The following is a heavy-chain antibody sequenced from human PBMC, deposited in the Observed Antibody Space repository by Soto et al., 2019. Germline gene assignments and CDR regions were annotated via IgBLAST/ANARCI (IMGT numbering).Heavy chain of an antibody. D-gene: IGHD6-13*01. CDR1: GGSISSSSYY. CDR2: IYYSGST. V-gene: IGHV4-39*01. Sequence: LSLTCTVSGGSISSSSYYWGWIRQPPGKGLEWIGSIYYSGSTYYNPSLKSRVTISVDTSKNQFSLKLSSVTAADTAVYYCARQLAAAGKVGRYYYYGMDVWGQGTTVTVSS. CDR3: ARQLAAAGKVGRYYYYGMDV. J-gene: IGHJ6*02.